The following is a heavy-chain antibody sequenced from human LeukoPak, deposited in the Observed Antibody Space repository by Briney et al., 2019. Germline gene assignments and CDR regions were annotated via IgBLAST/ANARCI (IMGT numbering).Heavy chain of an antibody. Sequence: GGSLRLSCAASGFTFSSYGMHWVRQAPGKGLEWVAVIWYDGSNKYYADSVKGRFTIPRDNSKNTLYLQMNSLRAEDTAVYYCAKGIYSSGWSYFDYWGHGTLATVSS. CDR3: AKGIYSSGWSYFDY. CDR1: GFTFSSYG. CDR2: IWYDGSNK. D-gene: IGHD6-19*01. V-gene: IGHV3-33*06. J-gene: IGHJ4*01.